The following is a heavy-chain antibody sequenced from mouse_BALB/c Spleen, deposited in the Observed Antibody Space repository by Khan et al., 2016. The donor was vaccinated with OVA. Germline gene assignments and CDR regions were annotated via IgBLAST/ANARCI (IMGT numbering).Heavy chain of an antibody. CDR3: ARQPYYHYNVMDY. CDR2: MWGDGTT. V-gene: IGHV2-6-1*01. Sequence: QVQLKESGPGLVAPSQSLSITCTTSGFSLTDYGVHWVRQPPGKGLEWLVLMWGDGTTSYNSALKSRLTISNDNSKSQVFLKMNSLQTDDTAMYFCARQPYYHYNVMDYWGQGSSVTVSS. CDR1: GFSLTDYG. J-gene: IGHJ4*01. D-gene: IGHD2-10*01.